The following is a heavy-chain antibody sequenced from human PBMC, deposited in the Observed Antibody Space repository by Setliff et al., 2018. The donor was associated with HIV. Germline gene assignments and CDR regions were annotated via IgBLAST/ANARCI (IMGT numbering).Heavy chain of an antibody. CDR1: NGSISDSTYY. Sequence: SETLSLTCIVSNGSISDSTYYWGWIRQSPGKGLEWIGSISHSGSTYQNPSLKSRVTMSVDTSKNQFSLKVTSVTAADTAVYYCARGGYIAARFYYFDYWGQGLLVTVSS. D-gene: IGHD6-6*01. V-gene: IGHV4-39*07. J-gene: IGHJ4*02. CDR3: ARGGYIAARFYYFDY. CDR2: ISHSGST.